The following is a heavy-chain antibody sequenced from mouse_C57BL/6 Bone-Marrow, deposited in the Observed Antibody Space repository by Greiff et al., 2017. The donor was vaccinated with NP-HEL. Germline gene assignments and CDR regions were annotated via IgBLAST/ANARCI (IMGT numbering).Heavy chain of an antibody. J-gene: IGHJ3*01. CDR1: GFNIKDYY. Sequence: VQLKQSGAELVRPGASVKLSCTASGFNIKDYYMHWVKQRPEQGLEWIGRIDPEDGDTEYAPKFQGKATMTADTSSNTAYLQLSSLTSEDTAVYYCTGLWLRLEAWFAYWGQGTLVTVSA. D-gene: IGHD2-2*01. CDR2: IDPEDGDT. CDR3: TGLWLRLEAWFAY. V-gene: IGHV14-1*01.